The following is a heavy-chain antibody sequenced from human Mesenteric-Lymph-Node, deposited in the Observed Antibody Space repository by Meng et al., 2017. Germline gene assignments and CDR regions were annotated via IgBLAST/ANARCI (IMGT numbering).Heavy chain of an antibody. CDR2: IYYSGST. CDR1: GGAISSSRHY. Sequence: QELQESGPRLVKPSATLSLPGTVSGGAISSSRHYWGWIRQPPGKGLEWIGSIYYSGSTYYNPSLRSRVTMSLDTSKNQFSLKLSSVTATDTAVYYCARHDGGYGDYFDHWGQGTLVTVSS. CDR3: ARHDGGYGDYFDH. J-gene: IGHJ4*02. D-gene: IGHD5-12*01. V-gene: IGHV4-39*01.